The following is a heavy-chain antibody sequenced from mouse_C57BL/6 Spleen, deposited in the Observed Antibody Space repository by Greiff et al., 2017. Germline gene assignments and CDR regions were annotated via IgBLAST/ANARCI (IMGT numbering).Heavy chain of an antibody. CDR1: GFTFSDYG. Sequence: DVMLVESGGGLVKPGGSLKLSCAASGFTFSDYGMHWVRQAPEKGLEWVAYISSGSSTIYYADTVKGRFTISRDNAKNTLFLQMTSLRSEDTAMYYCARDYSNWNYFDYWGQGTTLTVSS. J-gene: IGHJ2*01. D-gene: IGHD2-5*01. CDR2: ISSGSSTI. V-gene: IGHV5-17*01. CDR3: ARDYSNWNYFDY.